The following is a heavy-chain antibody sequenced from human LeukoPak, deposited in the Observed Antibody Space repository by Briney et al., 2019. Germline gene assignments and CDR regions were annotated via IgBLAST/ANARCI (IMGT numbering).Heavy chain of an antibody. J-gene: IGHJ4*02. V-gene: IGHV1-18*01. D-gene: IGHD5-12*01. Sequence: ASVKVSCKASGYTFTSYGISWVRQAPGQGLEWMGWISAYNGNTNYAQRLQDRVTMTTDTSTSTAYMELSRLRSDDTAVYYCAREEASGYDRTNDYWGQGTLVTVSS. CDR1: GYTFTSYG. CDR2: ISAYNGNT. CDR3: AREEASGYDRTNDY.